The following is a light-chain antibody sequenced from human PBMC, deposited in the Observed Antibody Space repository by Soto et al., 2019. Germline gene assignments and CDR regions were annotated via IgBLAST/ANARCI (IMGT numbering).Light chain of an antibody. CDR3: SSYTSSSTYV. V-gene: IGLV2-14*01. Sequence: QSVLPQPASVSGSPGQSITISCTETSSDVGGYNNVSWYQQHPGKAPKLMIYDVSNRPSGVSNRFSGSKSGNTASLTISGLQAEDEADYYCSSYTSSSTYVFGTGTKVTVL. J-gene: IGLJ1*01. CDR2: DVS. CDR1: SSDVGGYNN.